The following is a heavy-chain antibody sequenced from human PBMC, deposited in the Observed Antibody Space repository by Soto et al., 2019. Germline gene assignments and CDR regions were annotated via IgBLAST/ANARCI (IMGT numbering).Heavy chain of an antibody. CDR2: IYYSGST. V-gene: IGHV4-39*01. J-gene: IGHJ4*02. D-gene: IGHD1-20*01. CDR1: GVSIISSSDY. CDR3: ARLGITGAPVDY. Sequence: SETLSLTCTVSGVSIISSSDYLGWIRQPPGKGLEWIGSIYYSGSTYYNPSLKSRVTISVDTSKNQFSLKLSSVTAADTAVYYCARLGITGAPVDYWGQGTLVTVSS.